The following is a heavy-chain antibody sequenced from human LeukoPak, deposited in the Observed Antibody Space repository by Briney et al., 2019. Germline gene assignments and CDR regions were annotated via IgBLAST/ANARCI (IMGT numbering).Heavy chain of an antibody. CDR3: ARGYRGSYYGYYYYYMDV. D-gene: IGHD1-26*01. J-gene: IGHJ6*03. CDR2: MNPNSGNT. V-gene: IGHV1-8*01. CDR1: GYTFTSYD. Sequence: VAPVKVSCKASGYTFTSYDINWVRQATGQGLEWMGWMNPNSGNTGYAQKFQGRVTMTRNTSISTAYMELSSLRSEDTAVYYCARGYRGSYYGYYYYYMDVWGKGTTVTVSS.